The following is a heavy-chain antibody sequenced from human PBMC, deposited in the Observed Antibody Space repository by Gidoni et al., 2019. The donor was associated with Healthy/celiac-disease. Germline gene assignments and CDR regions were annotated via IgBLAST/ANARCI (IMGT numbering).Heavy chain of an antibody. Sequence: QVQLVESGGGLVKPGGSLRLSCAPSRFNFSDYYMGWIRQAPGKGLEWVSYISSSSSYTNYADSVKGRFTISRDNAKNSLYLQMNSLRAEDTAVYYCAREVVLGHYFDYWGQGTLVTVSS. D-gene: IGHD2-15*01. V-gene: IGHV3-11*06. CDR3: AREVVLGHYFDY. CDR2: ISSSSSYT. CDR1: RFNFSDYY. J-gene: IGHJ4*02.